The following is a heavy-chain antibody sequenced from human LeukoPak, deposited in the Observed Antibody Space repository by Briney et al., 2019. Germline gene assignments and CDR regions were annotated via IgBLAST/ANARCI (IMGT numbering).Heavy chain of an antibody. V-gene: IGHV3-23*01. Sequence: GGSLRLSCAASGFTFSSYAMSWVRQAPGKGLEWVSAISGSGGSTYYADSVKGRFTISRDNSKNTLYLQMNSLRAEDTAVYYCARDRWELLSNSYHYCGLDVWGQGTTVTVSS. CDR1: GFTFSSYA. J-gene: IGHJ6*02. CDR3: ARDRWELLSNSYHYCGLDV. CDR2: ISGSGGST. D-gene: IGHD2-15*01.